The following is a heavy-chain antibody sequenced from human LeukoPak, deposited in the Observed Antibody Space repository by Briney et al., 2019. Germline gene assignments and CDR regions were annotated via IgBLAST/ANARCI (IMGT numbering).Heavy chain of an antibody. J-gene: IGHJ4*02. V-gene: IGHV1-8*03. CDR3: ARGGVSSWSESDY. Sequence: GASVKVSCKASGYTFASYDINWVRQATGQGLEWMGWMNPNSGNTGYAQKFQGRVTITRNTSISTAYMELSSLRSEDTAVYYCARGGVSSWSESDYWGQGTLVTVSS. CDR2: MNPNSGNT. CDR1: GYTFASYD. D-gene: IGHD6-13*01.